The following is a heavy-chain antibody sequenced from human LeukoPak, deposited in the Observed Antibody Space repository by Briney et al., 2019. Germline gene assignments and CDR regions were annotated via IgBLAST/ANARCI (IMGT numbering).Heavy chain of an antibody. V-gene: IGHV1-3*01. CDR2: INAGNGNT. D-gene: IGHD3-16*01. CDR3: ARDNSGGYDYVWGSYDY. CDR1: GYTFTSYA. Sequence: ASVKVSCKASGYTFTSYAMHWVRQAPGQRLEWMGWINAGNGNTKYSQKFQGRVTITGDTSASTAYMELSSLRSEDTAVYYCARDNSGGYDYVWGSYDYWGQGTLVTVSS. J-gene: IGHJ4*02.